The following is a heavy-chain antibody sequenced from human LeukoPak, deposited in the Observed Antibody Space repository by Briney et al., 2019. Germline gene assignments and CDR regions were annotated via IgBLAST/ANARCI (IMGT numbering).Heavy chain of an antibody. CDR2: IKQDGSGK. CDR3: ARDREWFDP. J-gene: IGHJ5*02. CDR1: GFTFSNYW. V-gene: IGHV3-7*01. Sequence: PGGSLRLSCAASGFTFSNYWMSWVRQAPGKGLEWVANIKQDGSGKYYVDSVKGRFTISRDNAKKSLYLQMNSLRAEDTAAYYCARDREWFDPWGQGTLVTVSS.